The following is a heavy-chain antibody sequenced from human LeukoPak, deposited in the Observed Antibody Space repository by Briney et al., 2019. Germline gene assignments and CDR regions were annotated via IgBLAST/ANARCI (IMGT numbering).Heavy chain of an antibody. J-gene: IGHJ3*02. Sequence: SETLSLTCTVSGGSISSYYWSWIRQPPGKGLEWIGYIYYSGSTNYNPSLKSRVTISVDTSKIQFSLKLSSVTAADTAVYYCASYSTYYYDSSGLGAFDIWGQGTMVTVSS. V-gene: IGHV4-59*08. CDR1: GGSISSYY. CDR2: IYYSGST. D-gene: IGHD3-22*01. CDR3: ASYSTYYYDSSGLGAFDI.